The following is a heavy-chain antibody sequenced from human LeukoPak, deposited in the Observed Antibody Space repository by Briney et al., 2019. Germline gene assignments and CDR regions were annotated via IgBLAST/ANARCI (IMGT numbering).Heavy chain of an antibody. V-gene: IGHV4-39*01. Sequence: SETLSLTCTVSGGSISSSSYYWGWIRQPPGKGLEWIGSIYYSGSANYNPSLKSRVTISVDTSKNQFSLKLSSVTAADTAVYYCARQPTTVTTNDAFDIWGQGTMVTVSS. D-gene: IGHD4-17*01. CDR2: IYYSGSA. CDR1: GGSISSSSYY. CDR3: ARQPTTVTTNDAFDI. J-gene: IGHJ3*02.